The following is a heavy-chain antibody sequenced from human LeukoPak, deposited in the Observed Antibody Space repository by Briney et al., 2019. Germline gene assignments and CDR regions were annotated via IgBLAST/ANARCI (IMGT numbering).Heavy chain of an antibody. CDR1: GFTFSTYA. Sequence: PGGSLRLSCAASGFTFSTYAMSWVRQAPGKGLEWVSDISGSGDSTHYADSVKGRFTISRDNSKNTLYLQMNSLRVEDTAVYYCAKGPLDSSNWYKRTEGWGQGTLVTVSS. J-gene: IGHJ4*02. CDR2: ISGSGDST. CDR3: AKGPLDSSNWYKRTEG. V-gene: IGHV3-23*01. D-gene: IGHD6-13*01.